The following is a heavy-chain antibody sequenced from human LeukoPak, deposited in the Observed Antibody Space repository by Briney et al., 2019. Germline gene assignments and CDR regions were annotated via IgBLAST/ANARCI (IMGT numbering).Heavy chain of an antibody. CDR3: ARELSQDCSSTSCYLSGMDV. Sequence: RASVKVSCKASGYTFTGYYMHWVRQAPGQGLEGMGWINPNRGGTNYAQKFQCRVTMTRDTSISTAYMELSRLRSDDTAVYYCARELSQDCSSTSCYLSGMDVWGKGTTVTVSS. D-gene: IGHD2-2*01. V-gene: IGHV1-2*02. CDR2: INPNRGGT. J-gene: IGHJ6*04. CDR1: GYTFTGYY.